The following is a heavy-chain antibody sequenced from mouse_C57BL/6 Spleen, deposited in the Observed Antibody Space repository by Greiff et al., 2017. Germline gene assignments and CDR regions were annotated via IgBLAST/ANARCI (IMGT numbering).Heavy chain of an antibody. D-gene: IGHD1-1*01. J-gene: IGHJ4*01. CDR1: GYTFTSYW. Sequence: QVHVKQPGAELVRPGSSVKLSCKASGYTFTSYWMHWVKQRPIQGLEWIGNIDPSDSETHYNQKFKDKATLTVDKSSSTAYMQLSSLTSEDSAVDYCARGYYGSVYAMDDWGQGTSVTVSS. V-gene: IGHV1-52*01. CDR3: ARGYYGSVYAMDD. CDR2: IDPSDSET.